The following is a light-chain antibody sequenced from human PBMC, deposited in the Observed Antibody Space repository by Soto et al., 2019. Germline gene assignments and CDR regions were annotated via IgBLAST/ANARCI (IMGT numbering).Light chain of an antibody. CDR1: QSVSNN. CDR2: GAS. V-gene: IGKV3-15*01. J-gene: IGKJ4*01. CDR3: QQYNNLPRT. Sequence: EIVMTQSPATLSVSPGERATLSCRASQSVSNNYLAWYQQKPGQAPRLLIYGASTRATDIPARFSGSGSGTEFTLTISSLQSEDYAVYYCQQYNNLPRTFGGGTKVDIK.